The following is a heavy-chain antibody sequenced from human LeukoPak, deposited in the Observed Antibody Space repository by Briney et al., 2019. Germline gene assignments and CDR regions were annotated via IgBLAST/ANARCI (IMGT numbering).Heavy chain of an antibody. CDR3: AEGYYDFWSGYSGDY. CDR2: INHSGST. CDR1: GGSISSYY. V-gene: IGHV4-34*01. D-gene: IGHD3-3*01. J-gene: IGHJ4*02. Sequence: PSETLSLTCTVSGGSISSYYWSWIRQPPGKGLEWIGEINHSGSTNYNPSLKSRVTISVDTSKNQFSLKLSSVTAADTAVYYCAEGYYDFWSGYSGDYWGQGTLVTVSS.